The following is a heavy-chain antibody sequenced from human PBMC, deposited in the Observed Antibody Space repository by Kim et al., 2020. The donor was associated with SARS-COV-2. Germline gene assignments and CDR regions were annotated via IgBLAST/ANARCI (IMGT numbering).Heavy chain of an antibody. CDR2: IESGGST. CDR3: VLTYYYGSGTY. CDR1: GVSVSNNY. J-gene: IGHJ4*02. D-gene: IGHD3-10*01. V-gene: IGHV3-66*01. Sequence: GGSLRLSCAASGVSVSNNYMSWVRQSPGKGLEWVSIIESGGSTKYTDSVKGRFTISRDNSKNTVYLQMNSLRVEDTAIYYCVLTYYYGSGTYWGQGTLVTVSS.